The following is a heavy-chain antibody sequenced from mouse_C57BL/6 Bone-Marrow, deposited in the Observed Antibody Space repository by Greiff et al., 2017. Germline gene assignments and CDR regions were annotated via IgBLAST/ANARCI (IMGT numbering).Heavy chain of an antibody. V-gene: IGHV5-17*01. D-gene: IGHD3-3*01. Sequence: EVKLVESGGGLVKPGGSLKLSCAASGFTFSDYGMHWVRPAPEKGLAWVAYISSGSSTSYYAETVKGRFTISRDNAKNTLFLQMTSLRSEDTAMYYCARGDGGEGFAYWGQGTLVTVSA. CDR3: ARGDGGEGFAY. CDR2: ISSGSSTS. J-gene: IGHJ3*01. CDR1: GFTFSDYG.